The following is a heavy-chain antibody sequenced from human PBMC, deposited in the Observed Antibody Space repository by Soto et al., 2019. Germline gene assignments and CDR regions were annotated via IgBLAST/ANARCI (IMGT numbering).Heavy chain of an antibody. Sequence: SETLSLTCTVSGDSISGSPNFWGWIRQPPGKRLEWIGSIYFDGSTFYNPSLKSRVTISVDTSKNQFSLKVTSVTAADTAVYYCARIDSAVVDDWAQGTPVTDSS. V-gene: IGHV4-39*01. CDR3: ARIDSAVVDD. CDR1: GDSISGSPNF. J-gene: IGHJ4*02. D-gene: IGHD5-18*01. CDR2: IYFDGST.